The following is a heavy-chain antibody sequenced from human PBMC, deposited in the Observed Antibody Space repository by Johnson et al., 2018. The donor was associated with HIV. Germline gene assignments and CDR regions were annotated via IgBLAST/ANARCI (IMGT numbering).Heavy chain of an antibody. Sequence: QVQLVESGGGLVKPGGSLRLSCAASGFTFSSYGMHWVRQAPGKGLEWVAVIRHDGSNKYYADSVKGRFTISRDNSKNTLYLQMNSLRAEDTAVYYCAKGRWEATTYDDAFDIWGQGTMVTVSS. J-gene: IGHJ3*02. V-gene: IGHV3-30*02. CDR1: GFTFSSYG. CDR3: AKGRWEATTYDDAFDI. CDR2: IRHDGSNK. D-gene: IGHD1-26*01.